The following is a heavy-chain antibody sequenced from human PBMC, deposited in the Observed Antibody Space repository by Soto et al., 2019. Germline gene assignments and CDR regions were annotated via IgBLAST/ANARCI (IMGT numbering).Heavy chain of an antibody. CDR1: RFSFSRYS. CDR2: ISSNGGST. V-gene: IGHV3-64D*08. D-gene: IGHD3-3*01. CDR3: VKETYYDFWSGYEDEDYYYYGMDV. J-gene: IGHJ6*02. Sequence: VPLSLDCSAGRFSFSRYSMHWVSQAPGKGLEYVSAISSNGGSTYYADSVKGRFTISRDNSKNTLYLQMSSLRAEDTAVYYCVKETYYDFWSGYEDEDYYYYGMDVWGQGTTVTVSS.